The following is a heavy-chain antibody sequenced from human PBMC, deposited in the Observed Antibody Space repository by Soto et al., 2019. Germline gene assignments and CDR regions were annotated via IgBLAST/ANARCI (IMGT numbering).Heavy chain of an antibody. Sequence: SETLSLTCTVSSDPITRGGYYWTWIRQLPGKGLEWIGYVYYRGSAYGGSAKYNPSLKSRVSISLDTSRNQFSLTLSSVTVTDTAVYFCARDVSAVGFCSNGECTKGPDLWGQGLPVTVSS. J-gene: IGHJ1*01. CDR1: SDPITRGGYY. D-gene: IGHD2-8*01. V-gene: IGHV4-31*03. CDR2: VYYRGSA. CDR3: ARDVSAVGFCSNGECTKGPDL.